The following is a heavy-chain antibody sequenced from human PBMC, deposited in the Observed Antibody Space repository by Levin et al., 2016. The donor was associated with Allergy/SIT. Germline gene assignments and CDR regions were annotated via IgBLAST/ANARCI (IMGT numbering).Heavy chain of an antibody. V-gene: IGHV3-33*01. CDR1: GFTFSSYG. Sequence: GESLKISCAASGFTFSSYGMHWVRQAPGKGLEWVAVIWYDGSNKYYADSVKGRFTISRDNSKNTLYLQMNSLRAEDTAVYYCARGLGVRAYYFDYWGQGTLVTVSS. CDR3: ARGLGVRAYYFDY. CDR2: IWYDGSNK. D-gene: IGHD1-26*01. J-gene: IGHJ4*02.